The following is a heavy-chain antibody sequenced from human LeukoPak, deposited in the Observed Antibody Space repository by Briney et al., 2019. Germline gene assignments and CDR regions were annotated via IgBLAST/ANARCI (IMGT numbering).Heavy chain of an antibody. CDR1: GYSFTTCW. V-gene: IGHV5-51*01. D-gene: IGHD5-24*01. J-gene: IGHJ3*02. Sequence: GESLKISCKGSGYSFTTCWIAWVRQMPGEGLEWMGIIYPGDSETRYSPSFQGQVTISADKSITTAYLQWGSLKASDTAMYYCTRSPRDGYHDSFDIWGQGTTVTVFS. CDR3: TRSPRDGYHDSFDI. CDR2: IYPGDSET.